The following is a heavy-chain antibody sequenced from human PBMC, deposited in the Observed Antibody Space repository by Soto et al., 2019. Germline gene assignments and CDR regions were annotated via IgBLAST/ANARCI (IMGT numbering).Heavy chain of an antibody. CDR3: ARARITMVPAWFDP. D-gene: IGHD3-10*01. CDR2: INYRGST. CDR1: GGSISSGGYY. J-gene: IGHJ5*02. V-gene: IGHV4-31*03. Sequence: QVQLQESGPGLVKPSQTLSLTCTVSGGSISSGGYYWSWIRQHPGKGLEWIGYINYRGSTYYNPSLKHRVTISVDTSKNQFSLKLSSVTAADTAVYYCARARITMVPAWFDPWGQGTLVTVSS.